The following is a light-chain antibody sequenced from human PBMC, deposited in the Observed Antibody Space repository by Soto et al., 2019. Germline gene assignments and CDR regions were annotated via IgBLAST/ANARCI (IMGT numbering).Light chain of an antibody. Sequence: EIVITQSPATLSVPTRERATLSCRASQSISSNLALYQQKPGQAPRLLIFAASTRATGIPARFSGSGSGTEFSLTITSLQSEDFALYYCQQYNNRPPWTFGQGTKVDIK. CDR2: AAS. J-gene: IGKJ1*01. CDR1: QSISSN. CDR3: QQYNNRPPWT. V-gene: IGKV3-15*01.